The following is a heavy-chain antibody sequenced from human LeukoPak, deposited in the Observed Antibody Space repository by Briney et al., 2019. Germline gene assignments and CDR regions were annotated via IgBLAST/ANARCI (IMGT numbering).Heavy chain of an antibody. CDR1: GFTFSSYS. D-gene: IGHD6-19*01. V-gene: IGHV3-21*01. J-gene: IGHJ4*02. CDR3: ARDLMAVAGTGFDY. CDR2: ISRAGDYS. Sequence: GGSLRLSCVASGFTFSSYSTNWARQAPGKGLEWVSSISRAGDYSYSEDSVKGRFTISRDNAKDSLYLQLNSLRAEDTAIYYCARDLMAVAGTGFDYWGQGALVTVSS.